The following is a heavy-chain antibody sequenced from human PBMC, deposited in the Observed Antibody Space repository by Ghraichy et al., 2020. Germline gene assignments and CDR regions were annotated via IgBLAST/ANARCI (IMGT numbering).Heavy chain of an antibody. CDR2: ISGSGGST. CDR1: GFTFSSYA. J-gene: IGHJ4*02. Sequence: GGSLRLSCAPSGFTFSSYAMSWVRQSPGKGLEWVSAISGSGGSTYYADSVKGRFTISRDNSKNTLYLQMNSLRADDTAVYYCARARGGNGYYYFYYWGQGTLVTVSS. CDR3: ARARGGNGYYYFYY. D-gene: IGHD3-22*01. V-gene: IGHV3-23*01.